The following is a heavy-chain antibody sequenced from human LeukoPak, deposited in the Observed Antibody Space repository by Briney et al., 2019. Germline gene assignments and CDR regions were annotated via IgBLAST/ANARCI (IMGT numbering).Heavy chain of an antibody. CDR2: IYTTGST. V-gene: IGHV4-61*02. CDR1: GGSISSGSYY. Sequence: SETLSLTCTVSGGSISSGSYYWSWIRQPAGKGLEWIGRIYTTGSTNYNPSLKSRVTISVDTSKNQFSLKLSSVTAADTAVYYCARDLTDPKIVVVNGGNRGNWFDPWGQGTLVTVSS. CDR3: ARDLTDPKIVVVNGGNRGNWFDP. J-gene: IGHJ5*02. D-gene: IGHD3-22*01.